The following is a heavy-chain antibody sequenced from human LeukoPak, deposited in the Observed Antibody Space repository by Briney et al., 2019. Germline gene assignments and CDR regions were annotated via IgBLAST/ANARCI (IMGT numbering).Heavy chain of an antibody. CDR1: GFTFRSFV. CDR2: TSGSGGTT. Sequence: GGSLRLSFAASGFTFRSFVLTWVRQAPGEGLEWVSITSGSGGTTYYADSVKGRFTISRDNSQNTLYLRMNSLRAEDTAVYYCAKGHRAYCGGDCYFDYWGQGALVTVSS. J-gene: IGHJ4*02. D-gene: IGHD2-21*02. V-gene: IGHV3-23*01. CDR3: AKGHRAYCGGDCYFDY.